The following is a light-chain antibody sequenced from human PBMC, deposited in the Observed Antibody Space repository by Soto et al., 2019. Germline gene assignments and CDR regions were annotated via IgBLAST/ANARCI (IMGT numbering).Light chain of an antibody. J-gene: IGKJ4*01. Sequence: IQMTQSPSILSASVGDRVTITCRASQSIRSWLAWYQQKPGKAPKLLIYDAYSLESGVPSRFSGRRSGTEFTLTIAGLQPEDFATYYCKPYESYSPLTFGGGTKVEIX. CDR3: KPYESYSPLT. CDR1: QSIRSW. CDR2: DAY. V-gene: IGKV1-5*01.